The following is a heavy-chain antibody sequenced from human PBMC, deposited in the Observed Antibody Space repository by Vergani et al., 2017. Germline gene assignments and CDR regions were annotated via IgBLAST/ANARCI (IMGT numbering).Heavy chain of an antibody. Sequence: QVQLVQSGAEVKKPGASVKVSCKASGYTFTGYYMHWVRQAPGQGLEWMGRINPNSGGTNYAQKFQGRVTMTRDTSISTAYMELSRLRSDDTAVYYCARDIKVGAKPGPGPYYYYYMDVWGKGTTVTVSS. CDR2: INPNSGGT. CDR3: ARDIKVGAKPGPGPYYYYYMDV. D-gene: IGHD1-26*01. CDR1: GYTFTGYY. V-gene: IGHV1-2*06. J-gene: IGHJ6*03.